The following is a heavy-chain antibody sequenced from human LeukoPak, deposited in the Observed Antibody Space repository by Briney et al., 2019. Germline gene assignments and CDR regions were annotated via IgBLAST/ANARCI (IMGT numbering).Heavy chain of an antibody. D-gene: IGHD3-16*02. J-gene: IGHJ6*03. CDR3: ARDRGDYVWGSYRSAPYYYYYMDV. Sequence: PSETLSLTCTVSSGSISTSNYYWGWVRQPPGKALEWIGNIFYSGSTYYSPSLKSRVTISLDTSKNQFSLKLSSVTAADTAVYYCARDRGDYVWGSYRSAPYYYYYMDVWGKGTTVTISS. CDR2: IFYSGST. CDR1: SGSISTSNYY. V-gene: IGHV4-39*07.